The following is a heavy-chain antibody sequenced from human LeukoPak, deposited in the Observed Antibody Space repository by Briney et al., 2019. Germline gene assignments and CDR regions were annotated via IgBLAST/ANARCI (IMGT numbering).Heavy chain of an antibody. D-gene: IGHD5-12*01. CDR1: GFTFDDYA. CDR2: ISWNSGSI. Sequence: GGSLRLSCAASGFTFDDYAMHWVRQAPGKGLEWVSGISWNSGSISYADSVKGRFTISRDNAKNSLYLQMNSLRAEDTALYYCAKSGYSGYDLTYTWFDPWGQGTLVTVCS. CDR3: AKSGYSGYDLTYTWFDP. V-gene: IGHV3-9*01. J-gene: IGHJ5*02.